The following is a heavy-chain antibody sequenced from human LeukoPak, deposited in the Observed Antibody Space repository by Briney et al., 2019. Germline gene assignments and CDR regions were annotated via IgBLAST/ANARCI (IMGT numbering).Heavy chain of an antibody. J-gene: IGHJ4*02. CDR3: ARGGKKTAMVTS. CDR2: IYSSGST. CDR1: GGSISSGGYF. Sequence: PSETLSLTCTVSGGSISSGGYFWNWIRQLPGKGLEWIGYIYSSGSTYNPSLKSRVIISLDTSENQFSLKLNSVTAADTAVYYCARGGKKTAMVTSWGQGTLVTVPS. D-gene: IGHD5-18*01. V-gene: IGHV4-31*03.